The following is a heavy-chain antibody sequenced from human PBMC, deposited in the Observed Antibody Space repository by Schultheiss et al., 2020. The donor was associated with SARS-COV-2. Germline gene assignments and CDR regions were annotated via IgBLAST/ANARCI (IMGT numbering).Heavy chain of an antibody. CDR2: IRSSGRDI. CDR3: AKGKGQQMALDM. D-gene: IGHD6-13*01. J-gene: IGHJ3*02. V-gene: IGHV3-21*04. CDR1: GFTFSSYG. Sequence: GGSLRLSCAASGFTFSSYGMHWVRQAPGKGLEFVASIRSSGRDIYYADSMQGRFTVSRDNANNSLYLQMNSLRAEDTAFYHCAKGKGQQMALDMWGQGILVTVSS.